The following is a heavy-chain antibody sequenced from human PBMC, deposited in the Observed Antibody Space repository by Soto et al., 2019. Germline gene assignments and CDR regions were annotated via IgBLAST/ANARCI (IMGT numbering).Heavy chain of an antibody. Sequence: SETLSLTCAVYGGSFSGYYWSWIRQPPGKGQEWNGEINHSGSTNYNPSLKSRVTISVDTSKNQYSLKLSSVTAADTAVYYCAITQEYCSGGSCYRGYFDLWGRGTLVTVSS. CDR1: GGSFSGYY. CDR2: INHSGST. V-gene: IGHV4-34*01. CDR3: AITQEYCSGGSCYRGYFDL. D-gene: IGHD2-15*01. J-gene: IGHJ2*01.